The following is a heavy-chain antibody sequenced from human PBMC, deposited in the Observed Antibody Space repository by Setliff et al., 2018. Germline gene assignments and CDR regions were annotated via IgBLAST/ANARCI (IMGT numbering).Heavy chain of an antibody. D-gene: IGHD3-10*01. CDR2: IYTSGST. CDR3: ARVLGQHLGFGELLEAYFDL. V-gene: IGHV4-61*02. J-gene: IGHJ2*01. CDR1: GGSISSGSYY. Sequence: SETLSLTCTVSGGSISSGSYYWSWIRQPAGKGLEWIGRIYTSGSTNYNPSLKSRVTISVDTSKNQFCLKLNSVTAADTAVYYCARVLGQHLGFGELLEAYFDLWGRGTLVTVSS.